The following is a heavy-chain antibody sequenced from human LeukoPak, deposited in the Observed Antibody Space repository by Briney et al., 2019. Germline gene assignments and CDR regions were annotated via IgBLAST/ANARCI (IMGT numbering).Heavy chain of an antibody. CDR3: AKDHSSGWNLYYYYMDV. Sequence: PGGSLRLSCAASRFTFSSYVMSWVRQAPGKGLEWVSSISRSAGATYYADSVKGRFTISRDNSKNTLYLQMNSLRAEDTAVYYCAKDHSSGWNLYYYYMDVWGKGTTVTVSS. CDR2: ISRSAGAT. V-gene: IGHV3-23*01. D-gene: IGHD6-19*01. J-gene: IGHJ6*03. CDR1: RFTFSSYV.